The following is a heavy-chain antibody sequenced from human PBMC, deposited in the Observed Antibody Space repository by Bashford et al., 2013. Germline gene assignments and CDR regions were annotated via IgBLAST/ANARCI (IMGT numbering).Heavy chain of an antibody. J-gene: IGHJ4*02. Sequence: VRQAPGKGLEWVARINKDGSEKFYVDSVKGRFIISRDNAKKSLFLQMYSLTAEDTALYYCASAVVMVPSSSASAKGRWGQGTLVTVSS. V-gene: IGHV3-7*01. CDR3: ASAVVMVPSSSASAKGR. CDR2: INKDGSEK. D-gene: IGHD2-21*01.